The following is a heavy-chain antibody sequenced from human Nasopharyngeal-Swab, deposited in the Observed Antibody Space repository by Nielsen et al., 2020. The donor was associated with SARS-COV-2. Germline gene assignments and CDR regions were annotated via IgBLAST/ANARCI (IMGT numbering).Heavy chain of an antibody. D-gene: IGHD3-22*01. J-gene: IGHJ3*02. V-gene: IGHV4-31*02. CDR2: IYYSGST. CDR3: ARASITMIVVVDAFDI. Sequence: RQAPGKGLEWIGYIYYSGSTHYNPSLKSRVTISVDTSKSQFSLKLSSVTAADTAVYYCARASITMIVVVDAFDIWGQGTMVTVSS.